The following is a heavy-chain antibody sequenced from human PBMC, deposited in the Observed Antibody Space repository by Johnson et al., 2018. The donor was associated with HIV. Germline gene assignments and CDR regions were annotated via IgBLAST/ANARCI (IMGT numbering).Heavy chain of an antibody. V-gene: IGHV3-30*04. CDR2: ISADGRNK. D-gene: IGHD5-12*01. CDR3: ARSSRYSAYDSDAFDI. J-gene: IGHJ3*02. CDR1: GFIFSDYV. Sequence: VQLVESGGGVVQPGRSLRLSCAASGFIFSDYVIHWVRQAPGKGLEWVSVISADGRNKYSADSVKGRFTISRDNSKNTLYLKMNSLRGEDTAVYYCARSSRYSAYDSDAFDIWGQGTMVTVSS.